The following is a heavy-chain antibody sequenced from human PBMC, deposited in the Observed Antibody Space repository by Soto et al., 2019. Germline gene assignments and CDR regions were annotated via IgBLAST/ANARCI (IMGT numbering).Heavy chain of an antibody. Sequence: GGSLRLSCAASGFTFSSYSMNWVRQAPGKGLEWVSYISSSSSTIYYADSVKGRFTISRDNAKNTLYLQMNSLRDEDTAVYYCARAIWSGYYIFDYWGQGALVTVSS. CDR3: ARAIWSGYYIFDY. CDR2: ISSSSSTI. V-gene: IGHV3-48*02. D-gene: IGHD3-3*01. CDR1: GFTFSSYS. J-gene: IGHJ4*02.